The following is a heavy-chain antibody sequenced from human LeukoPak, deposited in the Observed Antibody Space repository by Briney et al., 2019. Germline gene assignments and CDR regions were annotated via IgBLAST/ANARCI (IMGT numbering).Heavy chain of an antibody. Sequence: ETLSVTCAVSRGSIFRSYWSSLPQPPGHGGGWCGYIYYSGSTNYNPSLKSRVTISVDTSKNQFSLKLSSVTAADTAVYYCARLVHGGRSSGWLDFDYWGQGTLVTVSS. J-gene: IGHJ4*02. CDR3: ARLVHGGRSSGWLDFDY. CDR2: IYYSGST. D-gene: IGHD6-19*01. CDR1: RGSIFRSY. V-gene: IGHV4-59*08.